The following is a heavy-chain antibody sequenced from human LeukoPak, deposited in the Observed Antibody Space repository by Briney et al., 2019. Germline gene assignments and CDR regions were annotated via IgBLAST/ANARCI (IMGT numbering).Heavy chain of an antibody. V-gene: IGHV4-39*01. CDR1: GGSISSSSYY. J-gene: IGHJ3*02. Sequence: TSETLSLTCTVSGGSISSSSYYWGWIRQPPGKGLEWIGSIYYSGSTYYNPSLKSRVTISVDTSKNQFSLKLSSVTAADTAVYYCARRLRDAFDIWGQGTMVTVSS. CDR2: IYYSGST. D-gene: IGHD3-10*01. CDR3: ARRLRDAFDI.